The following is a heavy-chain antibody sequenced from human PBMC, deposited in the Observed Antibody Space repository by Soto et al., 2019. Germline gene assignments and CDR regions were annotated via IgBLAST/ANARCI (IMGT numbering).Heavy chain of an antibody. Sequence: PGGSLRLSCAASGFTFSSYAMSWVRQAPGKGLEWVSAISGSGGSTYYADSVKGRFTISRDNSKNTLYLQMSSLRAEDTAVYYCAKDRSVVRGVPYDAFDIWGQGTMVTVSS. CDR3: AKDRSVVRGVPYDAFDI. D-gene: IGHD3-10*01. V-gene: IGHV3-23*01. CDR1: GFTFSSYA. J-gene: IGHJ3*02. CDR2: ISGSGGST.